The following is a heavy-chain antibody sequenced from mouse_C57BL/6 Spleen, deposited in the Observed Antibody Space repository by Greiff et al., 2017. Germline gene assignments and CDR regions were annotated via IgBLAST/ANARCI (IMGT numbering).Heavy chain of an antibody. D-gene: IGHD1-1*01. CDR1: GFTFSDYG. J-gene: IGHJ2*01. CDR2: LSSGSSTI. CDR3: ARGGYGSSLGYFDY. Sequence: DVMLVESGGGLVKPGGSLKLSCAASGFTFSDYGMHWVRQAPEKGLEWVAYLSSGSSTIYYADTVKGRFTISRDNAKNTLFLQMTSLRSEDTAMYYCARGGYGSSLGYFDYWGQGTTLTVSS. V-gene: IGHV5-17*01.